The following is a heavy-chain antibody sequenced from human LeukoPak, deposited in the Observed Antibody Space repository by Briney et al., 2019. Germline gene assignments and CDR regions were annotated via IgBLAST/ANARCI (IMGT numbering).Heavy chain of an antibody. CDR2: ISSSGSTI. J-gene: IGHJ4*02. Sequence: GGSLRLSCAASGFTFSSYEMNWVRQAPGKGLEWVSYISSSGSTIYYADSVKGRFTISRDNAKNSLYLKMNSLRAEDTAVYYGVAAAGTFPSNPMGNWGQGTLVTVSS. CDR3: VAAAGTFPSNPMGN. V-gene: IGHV3-48*03. CDR1: GFTFSSYE. D-gene: IGHD6-13*01.